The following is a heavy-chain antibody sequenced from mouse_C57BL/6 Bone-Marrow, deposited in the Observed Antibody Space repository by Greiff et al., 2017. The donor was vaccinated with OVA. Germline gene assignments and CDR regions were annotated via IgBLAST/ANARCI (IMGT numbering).Heavy chain of an antibody. J-gene: IGHJ1*03. CDR3: ARWSYYGTSYWYFDV. CDR2: IYPGSGNT. V-gene: IGHV1-66*01. CDR1: GYSFTSYY. Sequence: VQLQQSGPELVKPGASVKISCKASGYSFTSYYIHWVKQRPGQGLEWIGWIYPGSGNTKYNEKFKGKATLTADTSSSTAYMQLSSLTSEDSAFYFCARWSYYGTSYWYFDVWGTGTTVTVSS. D-gene: IGHD2-1*01.